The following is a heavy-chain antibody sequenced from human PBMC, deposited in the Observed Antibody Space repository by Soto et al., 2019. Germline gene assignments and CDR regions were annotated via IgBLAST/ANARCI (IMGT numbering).Heavy chain of an antibody. Sequence: EVQLLESGGGLVQPGGSLRLSCAASGFTFSDYAMSWVRQAPGKGLEWVSAISGSGGSTYYADSVKGRFTISRDNSKNTLYLQMNSLRAEDTAVYYCAKRPVPVWYYFDYWGQGTLVTVSS. V-gene: IGHV3-23*01. CDR1: GFTFSDYA. CDR2: ISGSGGST. J-gene: IGHJ4*02. D-gene: IGHD2-21*01. CDR3: AKRPVPVWYYFDY.